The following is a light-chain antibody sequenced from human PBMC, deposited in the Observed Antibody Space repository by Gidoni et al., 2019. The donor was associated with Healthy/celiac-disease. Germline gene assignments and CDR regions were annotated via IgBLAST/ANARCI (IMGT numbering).Light chain of an antibody. CDR2: DVS. CDR3: SSYTSSSTWV. V-gene: IGLV2-14*01. Sequence: QSALTQPASVSGSPGQSITISCTGTSSDVGGYNYVSWYQQHPGKAPKLMIYDVSNRPSGVSNRFSGSKSGNSASLTLSWLQAEDEADYYCSSYTSSSTWVFGGGTKLTVL. J-gene: IGLJ3*02. CDR1: SSDVGGYNY.